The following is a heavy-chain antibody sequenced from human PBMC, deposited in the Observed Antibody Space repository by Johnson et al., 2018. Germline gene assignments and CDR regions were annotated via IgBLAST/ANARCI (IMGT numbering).Heavy chain of an antibody. CDR1: GGSISSSSYY. CDR2: IYYSGSP. V-gene: IGHV4-39*01. CDR3: ARTVAQQYYYYYYYMDV. Sequence: QVQLQESGPGLVKXSETLSLTCTVSGGSISSSSYYWGWIRQPPGKGLEWIGSIYYSGSPYYNPSLKSRVTISVDKSKNQFSLKLTSVTAADTAVYYWARTVAQQYYYYYYYMDVWGKGTTVTVSS. J-gene: IGHJ6*03. D-gene: IGHD4-11*01.